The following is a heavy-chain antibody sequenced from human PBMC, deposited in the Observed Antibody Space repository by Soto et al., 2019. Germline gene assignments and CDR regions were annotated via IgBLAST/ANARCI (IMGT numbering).Heavy chain of an antibody. CDR3: ARVDVVVAADAFDI. CDR1: EFTFSNFG. D-gene: IGHD2-15*01. Sequence: QVQLVESGGGVVQPGRSLRLSCAASEFTFSNFGMHWVRQAPGKGLEWVAVIYYDGSNEYYADSVNGRFTISRDNSKNTLYLQMNSLRAEDTAVYYCARVDVVVAADAFDIWGQGTMVTVSS. CDR2: IYYDGSNE. V-gene: IGHV3-33*01. J-gene: IGHJ3*02.